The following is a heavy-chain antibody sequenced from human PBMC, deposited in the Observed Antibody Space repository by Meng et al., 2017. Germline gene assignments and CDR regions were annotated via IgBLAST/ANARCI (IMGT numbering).Heavy chain of an antibody. Sequence: GESLKISCAASGFTFSSYSMNWVRQAPGKGLEWVGFIRNKAYGGTTEYAASVKGRFTISRDDSKSIAYLQINSLKTDDTAVYFCIRGGFGSGPIDYWGQGTLVTVSS. CDR3: IRGGFGSGPIDY. J-gene: IGHJ4*02. CDR2: IRNKAYGGTT. CDR1: GFTFSSYS. V-gene: IGHV3-49*04. D-gene: IGHD2-15*01.